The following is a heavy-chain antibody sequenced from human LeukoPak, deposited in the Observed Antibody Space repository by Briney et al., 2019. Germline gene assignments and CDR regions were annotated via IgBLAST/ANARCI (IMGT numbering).Heavy chain of an antibody. CDR3: ARDRWQHLTNYFDS. Sequence: ASVKVSCKASGYSFTRYHIHWVRQAPGQGLELMGWINPNSGTTNYAQKFQGRVSMTSDTSVNTAYMELSGLRSDDTATYFCARDRWQHLTNYFDSWGQGTLVTVSS. V-gene: IGHV1-2*02. D-gene: IGHD6-13*01. CDR2: INPNSGTT. CDR1: GYSFTRYH. J-gene: IGHJ4*02.